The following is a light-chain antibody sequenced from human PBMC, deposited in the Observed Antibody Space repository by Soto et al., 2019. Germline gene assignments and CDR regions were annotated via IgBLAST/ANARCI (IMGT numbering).Light chain of an antibody. CDR1: SSDVGDSDY. J-gene: IGLJ2*01. CDR2: GVS. CDR3: SSYAGSNNFVI. V-gene: IGLV2-8*01. Sequence: QSALTQPPSASGPPGQSVTISCTGTSSDVGDSDYVSWYQQHPGKAPKLMIYGVSKRPSGVPDRFSGSKSGNTASLTVSGLQAEDEADYYCSSYAGSNNFVIFGGGTKVTVL.